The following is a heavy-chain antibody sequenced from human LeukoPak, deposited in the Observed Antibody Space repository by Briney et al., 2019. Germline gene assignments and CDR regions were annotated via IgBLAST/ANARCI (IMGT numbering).Heavy chain of an antibody. CDR2: ISSNGGST. Sequence: GRSLRLSCAASGFTFSSYAMHWVRQAPGKGLEYVSAISSNGGSTYYANSVKGRFTVSRDNSKNTLYLQMGSLRAEDMAVYYCAVERGYRGYTWGQGTLVTVSS. V-gene: IGHV3-64*01. J-gene: IGHJ5*02. D-gene: IGHD5-12*01. CDR3: AVERGYRGYT. CDR1: GFTFSSYA.